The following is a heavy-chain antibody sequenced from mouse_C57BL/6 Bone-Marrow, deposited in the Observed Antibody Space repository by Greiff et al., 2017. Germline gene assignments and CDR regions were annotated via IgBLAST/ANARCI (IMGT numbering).Heavy chain of an antibody. V-gene: IGHV14-4*01. J-gene: IGHJ1*03. CDR2: IDPENGDT. Sequence: EVQLQESGAELVRPGASVKLSCTASGFNITDDYMRWVQQRPEQGLEWIGWIDPENGDTAYASKFQGKATITADTSSNTAYRQLSGLTSEDTAFDYCTLFLDCDIDVWGTGTSVTVSS. CDR1: GFNITDDY. D-gene: IGHD2-13*01. CDR3: TLFLDCDIDV.